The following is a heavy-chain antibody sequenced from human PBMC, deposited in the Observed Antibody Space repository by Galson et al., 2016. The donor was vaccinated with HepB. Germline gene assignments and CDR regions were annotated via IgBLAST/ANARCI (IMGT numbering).Heavy chain of an antibody. CDR2: LRYRGST. V-gene: IGHV4-39*01. D-gene: IGHD6-19*01. CDR1: GGSITTSSYY. J-gene: IGHJ5*02. Sequence: SETLSLTCTVSGGSITTSSYYWGWIRQSPERGLEWIGTLRYRGSTSYNPSLKSRVTISVDTSKNQLSLNLISVTAADTAVYYCARPQSGGVAERFHWFDPWGQGTLVIVSS. CDR3: ARPQSGGVAERFHWFDP.